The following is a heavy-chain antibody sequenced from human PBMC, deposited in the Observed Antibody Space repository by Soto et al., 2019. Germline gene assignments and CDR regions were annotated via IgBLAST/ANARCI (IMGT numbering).Heavy chain of an antibody. D-gene: IGHD2-2*01. CDR2: INPNSGGT. Sequence: ASAKASCKASGYTFTGYYMHWVRQAPGQGLEWMGWINPNSGGTNYAQKFQGWVTMTRDTSISTAYMELSRLRSDDTAVYYCARGSRSSWSPANIVLVPAAMPDYYYYGMDVWGQGPTVTVSS. CDR1: GYTFTGYY. V-gene: IGHV1-2*04. J-gene: IGHJ6*02. CDR3: ARGSRSSWSPANIVLVPAAMPDYYYYGMDV.